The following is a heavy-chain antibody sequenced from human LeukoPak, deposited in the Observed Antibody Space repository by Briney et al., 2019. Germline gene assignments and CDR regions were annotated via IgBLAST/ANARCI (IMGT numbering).Heavy chain of an antibody. D-gene: IGHD5-24*01. V-gene: IGHV3-53*01. CDR2: IYSGGST. J-gene: IGHJ6*03. CDR1: GFTVSSNY. CDR3: ARVDGYYYYYMDV. Sequence: GGSLRLSCAASGFTVSSNYMSWVRQAPGKGLEWVSVIYSGGSTYYADSVKGRFTISRDNSKNTLYLQMDSLRAEDTAVYYCARVDGYYYYYMDVWGKGTTVTVSS.